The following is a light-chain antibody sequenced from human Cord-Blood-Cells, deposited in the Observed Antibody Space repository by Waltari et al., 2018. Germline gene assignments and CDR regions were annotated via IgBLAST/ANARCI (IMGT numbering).Light chain of an antibody. V-gene: IGKV1-5*03. J-gene: IGKJ2*01. CDR1: QRISSW. CDR3: QQYNSYSYT. Sequence: DIQMTQSPSTLSASVGDRVTITCRASQRISSWLAWYQQKPGKAPKLLIYKASSLESGVPSRFSGSGSGTEFTLTISSLQPDDFATYDCQQYNSYSYTFGQGTKLEIK. CDR2: KAS.